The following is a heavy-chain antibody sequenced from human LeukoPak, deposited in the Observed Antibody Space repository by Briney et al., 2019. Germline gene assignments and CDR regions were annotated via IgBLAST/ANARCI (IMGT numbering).Heavy chain of an antibody. D-gene: IGHD5-24*01. CDR3: AKDVEMATILPHY. CDR2: ISWNSGSI. CDR1: GFTFGDYA. J-gene: IGHJ4*02. Sequence: PGRSLRLPCAASGFTFGDYAMHWVRQAPGKALEWVSGISWNSGSIGYADSVKGRFTISRDNAKNSLYLQMNSLRAEDTALYYCAKDVEMATILPHYWGQGTLVTVSS. V-gene: IGHV3-9*01.